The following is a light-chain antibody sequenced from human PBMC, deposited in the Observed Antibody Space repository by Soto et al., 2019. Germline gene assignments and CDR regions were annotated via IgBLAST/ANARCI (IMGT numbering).Light chain of an antibody. CDR2: VAS. J-gene: IGKJ5*01. V-gene: IGKV1-39*01. CDR3: QQSYNAPIT. Sequence: IQLTQSPSSLSASLGDRVTIXXQASQDISNYLNWYQQKPGKAPKLXIYVASRLESGVPSRFSGSGSGTDFTLTISSLQPEDFATYYCQQSYNAPITFGQGTRLEIK. CDR1: QDISNY.